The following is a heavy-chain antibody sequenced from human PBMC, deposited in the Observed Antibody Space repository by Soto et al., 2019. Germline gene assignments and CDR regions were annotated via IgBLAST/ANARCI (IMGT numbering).Heavy chain of an antibody. V-gene: IGHV1-3*01. Sequence: GASVKVSCKASGYTFTSYAMHWVRQAPGQRLEWMGWINAGNGNTKYSQKFQGRVTITADKSTSTAYMELSSLRSEDTAVYYCAREGSRGYSYGIDYWGQGTLVTVSS. D-gene: IGHD5-18*01. CDR3: AREGSRGYSYGIDY. CDR2: INAGNGNT. J-gene: IGHJ4*02. CDR1: GYTFTSYA.